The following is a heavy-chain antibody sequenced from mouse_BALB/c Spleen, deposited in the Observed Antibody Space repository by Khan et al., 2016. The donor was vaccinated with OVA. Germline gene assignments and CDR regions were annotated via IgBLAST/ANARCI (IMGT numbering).Heavy chain of an antibody. D-gene: IGHD2-14*01. Sequence: VQLKQSGPGPVQPSQSLSITCTVTGFSLTTYGVHWVRQSPGKGLEWLGVIWSGGSTDYNAAFISRLSISKDNSKSQVFFKMNSLQADDTAIYYCARNSYRYDFAYWGQGTLVTVSA. CDR3: ARNSYRYDFAY. CDR1: GFSLTTYG. J-gene: IGHJ3*01. V-gene: IGHV2-4-1*01. CDR2: IWSGGST.